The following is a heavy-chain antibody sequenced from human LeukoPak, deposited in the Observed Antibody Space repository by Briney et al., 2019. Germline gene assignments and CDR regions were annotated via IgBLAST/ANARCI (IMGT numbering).Heavy chain of an antibody. V-gene: IGHV1-2*02. CDR2: INPNSGGT. Sequence: ASVKVSCKASGYTFTGSYMHWVRQAPGQGLEWMGRINPNSGGTNYAQKFQGRVTMTRDTSISTAYMELSRLRSDDTAVYYCARIGELLVPYDAFDIWGQGTMVTVSS. J-gene: IGHJ3*02. D-gene: IGHD1-26*01. CDR3: ARIGELLVPYDAFDI. CDR1: GYTFTGSY.